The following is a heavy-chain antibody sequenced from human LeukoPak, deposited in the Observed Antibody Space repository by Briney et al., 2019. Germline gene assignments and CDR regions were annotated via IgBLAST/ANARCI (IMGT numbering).Heavy chain of an antibody. Sequence: SETLSLTCTVSGYSISSGYYWGWIRQPPGKGLEWIGHIYYRGSTNYNPSLESRVSISVDTSENQFSLRLSSVTAADTAVYYCARMMAELRGVMIYYFDSWGQGTLVTVSS. CDR1: GYSISSGYY. D-gene: IGHD3-10*01. CDR2: IYYRGST. CDR3: ARMMAELRGVMIYYFDS. V-gene: IGHV4-61*01. J-gene: IGHJ4*02.